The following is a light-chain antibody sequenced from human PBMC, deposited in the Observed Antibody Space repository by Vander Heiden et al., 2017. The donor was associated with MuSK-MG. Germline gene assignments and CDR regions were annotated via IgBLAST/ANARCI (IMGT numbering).Light chain of an antibody. Sequence: EIVLTQSPATLSLSPGERATLSCRASQSVSSYLAWYQQKPGQAPRLLIYDASNRATGIPARFSGSGSGTDFTLTISSLEPEDFAVYYCQQRSNCPRFFGPGTKVDIK. J-gene: IGKJ3*01. CDR1: QSVSSY. CDR3: QQRSNCPRF. CDR2: DAS. V-gene: IGKV3-11*01.